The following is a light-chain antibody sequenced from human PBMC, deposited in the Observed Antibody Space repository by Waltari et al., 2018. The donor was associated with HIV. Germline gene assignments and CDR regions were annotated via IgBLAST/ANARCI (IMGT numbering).Light chain of an antibody. V-gene: IGLV3-21*01. CDR1: NIGSKS. Sequence: SYVLTQPPLVSVAPGKTASITCGGTNIGSKSVPWDQQKPGPAPVLFIYDDSDRPSGIPERFSGSSSGNTATLSISRVESGDEADYYCQVWVTTSAHRVVGGGTKLSVL. CDR2: DDS. J-gene: IGLJ3*02. CDR3: QVWVTTSAHRV.